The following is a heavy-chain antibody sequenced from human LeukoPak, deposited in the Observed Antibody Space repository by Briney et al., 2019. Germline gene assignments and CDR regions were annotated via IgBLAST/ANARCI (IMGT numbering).Heavy chain of an antibody. CDR1: GFTFSSYG. D-gene: IGHD4-17*01. V-gene: IGHV3-30*18. J-gene: IGHJ4*02. Sequence: GGSLRLSCAASGFTFSSYGMHWVRQAPGKGLEWVAVISYDGSNKYYADSVKGRFTISRDNSKNTLYLQMNSLRAEDTAAYYCANSNPYYGEDDYWGQGTLVTVSS. CDR3: ANSNPYYGEDDY. CDR2: ISYDGSNK.